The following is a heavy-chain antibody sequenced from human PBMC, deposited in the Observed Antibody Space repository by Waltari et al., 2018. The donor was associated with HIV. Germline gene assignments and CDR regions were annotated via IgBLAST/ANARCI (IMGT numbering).Heavy chain of an antibody. CDR3: ARRGFRFCSSTTCLDY. V-gene: IGHV4-34*01. CDR2: INHSGST. Sequence: QVQLQQWGAGLLKPSETLSLTCAVYGGSFSDYYWTWIRQPPGKGLEWIGEINHSGSTNYKPTLKSRVTISVDTSKNQFSLKLSSVTAADTAVYYCARRGFRFCSSTTCLDYWGQGTLVTVSS. D-gene: IGHD2-2*01. J-gene: IGHJ4*02. CDR1: GGSFSDYY.